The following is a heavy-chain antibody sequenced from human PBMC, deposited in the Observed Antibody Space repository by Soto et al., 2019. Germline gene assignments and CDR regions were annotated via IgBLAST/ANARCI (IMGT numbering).Heavy chain of an antibody. V-gene: IGHV1-2*02. J-gene: IGHJ6*02. CDR3: ARAQSRVDYYYYGMDV. CDR2: INPNSGGT. Sequence: GASVKVSCKASGFSFTGYYIHWLRQAPGQGLEWMGWINPNSGGTNYAQKFQGRVTMTRDTSISTAYMELSRLRSDDTAVYYCARAQSRVDYYYYGMDVWGQGTTVTVSS. CDR1: GFSFTGYY.